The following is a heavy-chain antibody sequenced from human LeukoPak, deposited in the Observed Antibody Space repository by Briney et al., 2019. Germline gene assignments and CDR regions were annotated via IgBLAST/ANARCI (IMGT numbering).Heavy chain of an antibody. CDR3: TKDSHRRSDY. Sequence: GGSLRLSCAASGFTFSTYWMTWVRQAPGKGLEWVASIKEDGSATFYVDSVKVRFSISRDNAKYSLYLQMNSLRAEDTAVYYCTKDSHRRSDYWGQGTLLTVSS. CDR1: GFTFSTYW. V-gene: IGHV3-7*01. J-gene: IGHJ4*02. D-gene: IGHD1-14*01. CDR2: IKEDGSAT.